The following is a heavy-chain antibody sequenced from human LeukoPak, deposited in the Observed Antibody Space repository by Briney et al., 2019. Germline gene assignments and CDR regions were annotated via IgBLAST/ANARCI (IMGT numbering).Heavy chain of an antibody. CDR2: IGGGGGST. Sequence: GGSLRLSCAASGFTFTSYSMNWVRQAPGKGLEWVSTIGGGGGSTYYADSVKGRFSISRDNAKNLLYLQMDSLRVEDTAVYYCARDFFHSSESRPFDYWGQGTLVTVSS. V-gene: IGHV3-21*06. J-gene: IGHJ4*02. D-gene: IGHD3-22*01. CDR1: GFTFTSYS. CDR3: ARDFFHSSESRPFDY.